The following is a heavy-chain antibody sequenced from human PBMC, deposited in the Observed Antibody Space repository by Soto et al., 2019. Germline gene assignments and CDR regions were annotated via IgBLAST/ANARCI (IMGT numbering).Heavy chain of an antibody. V-gene: IGHV1-18*01. Sequence: QVQLVQSGPEVKKPGASVKVSCKASDFSFTSDHISWVRQAPGQSPEWMGWVNIYNGNTIYAPKLRGRVTMTTDTSTSTADMELRSRTSDDTSVYYCASADYGDYDSWGQGTLVTVSS. CDR1: DFSFTSDH. D-gene: IGHD4-17*01. CDR3: ASADYGDYDS. J-gene: IGHJ5*01. CDR2: VNIYNGNT.